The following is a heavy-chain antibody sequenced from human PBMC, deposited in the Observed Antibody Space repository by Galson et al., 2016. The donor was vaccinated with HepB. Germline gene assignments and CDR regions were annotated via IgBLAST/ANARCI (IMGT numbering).Heavy chain of an antibody. V-gene: IGHV3-11*06. D-gene: IGHD4-17*01. CDR3: AREGLSNYGDYKYYYYALDV. Sequence: SLRLSCAASGFTFSDYYMSWIRQAPGKGLEWISYISHSSSYIIYADSVKGRFTISRDDAKNSLYLQMHSLRAEDTAVYYCAREGLSNYGDYKYYYYALDVWGQGTTVTVSS. J-gene: IGHJ6*02. CDR2: ISHSSSYI. CDR1: GFTFSDYY.